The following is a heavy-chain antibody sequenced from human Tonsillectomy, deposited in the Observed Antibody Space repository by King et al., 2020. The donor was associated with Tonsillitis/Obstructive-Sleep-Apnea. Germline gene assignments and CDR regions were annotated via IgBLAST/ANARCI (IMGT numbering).Heavy chain of an antibody. D-gene: IGHD3-9*01. CDR1: GYSISSGYY. CDR2: IYHSGST. J-gene: IGHJ5*02. CDR3: ARVPDDNMNWFDP. Sequence: VQLQESGPGLVKPSETLSLTCTVSGYSISSGYYWGWIRQPPGEGLEWIGSIYHSGSTYYNPSLKSRVTISVDTSKNQFSLKLSSVTAADTAVYYCARVPDDNMNWFDPWGQGTLVTVSS. V-gene: IGHV4-38-2*02.